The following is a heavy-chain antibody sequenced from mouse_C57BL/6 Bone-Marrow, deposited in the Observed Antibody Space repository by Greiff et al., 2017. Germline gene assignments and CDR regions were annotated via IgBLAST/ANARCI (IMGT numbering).Heavy chain of an antibody. CDR1: GYTFTSYW. D-gene: IGHD4-1*01. J-gene: IGHJ3*01. Sequence: QVQLQQPGAELVKPGASVKLSCKASGYTFTSYWMHWVKQRPGRGLEWIGRIVPNSGGTKYNEKFKSKATLAVDKPSSTAYMQLSSLTSEDSAVYYCARSVNWDEGFAYWGQGSLVTVSA. CDR2: IVPNSGGT. CDR3: ARSVNWDEGFAY. V-gene: IGHV1-72*01.